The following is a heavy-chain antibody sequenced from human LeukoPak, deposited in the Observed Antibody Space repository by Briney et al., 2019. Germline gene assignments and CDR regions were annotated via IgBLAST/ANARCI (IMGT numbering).Heavy chain of an antibody. CDR1: GFTFDDYA. J-gene: IGHJ4*02. V-gene: IGHV3-43*02. CDR2: ITGDGGST. CDR3: ARHMGGSGWYLAAF. Sequence: PGGSLRLSCAASGFTFDDYAMFWVRQAPGKGLEWVSLITGDGGSTYYADSVKGRFTISRDNSKNSLYLQMNSLRTEDAALYFCARHMGGSGWYLAAFWGQGTQVTVSS. D-gene: IGHD6-13*01.